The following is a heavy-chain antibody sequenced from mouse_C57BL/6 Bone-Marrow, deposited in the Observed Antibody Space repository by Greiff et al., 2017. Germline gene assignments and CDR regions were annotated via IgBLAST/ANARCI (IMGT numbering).Heavy chain of an antibody. V-gene: IGHV14-2*01. D-gene: IGHD2-4*01. CDR2: IDPEDGET. CDR1: GFNIKDYY. CDR3: ARGGDYDSYAMDY. J-gene: IGHJ4*01. Sequence: VQLQQSGAELVKPGASVKLSCTASGFNIKDYYMHWVKQRTEQGLEWIGRIDPEDGETKYAPQFQGKATITADTSSNTAYLQLSSLTSEDTAVYYCARGGDYDSYAMDYWGQGTSVTVSS.